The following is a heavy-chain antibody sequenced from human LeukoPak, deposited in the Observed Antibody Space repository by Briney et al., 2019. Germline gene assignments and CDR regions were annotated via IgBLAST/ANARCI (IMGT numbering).Heavy chain of an antibody. CDR2: IYYSGST. Sequence: KTSETLSLTCTVSGGSISSYYWSWIRQPPGKGLEWIGYIYYSGSTNYNPSLKSRVTISVDTSKNQFSLKLSSVTAADTAVYYCARASSGSWYRGFDYWGQGTLVTVSS. CDR1: GGSISSYY. J-gene: IGHJ4*02. D-gene: IGHD6-13*01. CDR3: ARASSGSWYRGFDY. V-gene: IGHV4-59*01.